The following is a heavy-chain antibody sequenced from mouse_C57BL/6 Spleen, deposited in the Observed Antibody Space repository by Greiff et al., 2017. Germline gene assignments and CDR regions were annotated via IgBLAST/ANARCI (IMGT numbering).Heavy chain of an antibody. CDR1: GFTFSNSW. Sequence: DVKVEESGGGLVQPGGSMKLSCVASGFTFSNSWMNWVRQSPEKGLEWVAQIRLKSDNYATHYTESVKGRFTISRDDSTSSVYLQINNLRVEDTGIYYCTGKNVAYWGQGTLVTVSA. V-gene: IGHV6-3*01. CDR3: TGKNVAY. CDR2: IRLKSDNYAT. J-gene: IGHJ3*01.